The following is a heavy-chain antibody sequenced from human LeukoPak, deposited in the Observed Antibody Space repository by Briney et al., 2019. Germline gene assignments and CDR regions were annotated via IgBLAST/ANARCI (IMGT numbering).Heavy chain of an antibody. D-gene: IGHD5-24*01. CDR1: GFTFRNAS. Sequence: GGSLRLSCAASGFTFRNASMSWVRQAPGKGLEWVSYISSSGSTIYYADSVKGRFTISRDNAKNSLYLQMNSLRAEDTAVYYCARVRSDYFDYWGQGTLVTVSS. J-gene: IGHJ4*02. CDR3: ARVRSDYFDY. CDR2: ISSSGSTI. V-gene: IGHV3-11*04.